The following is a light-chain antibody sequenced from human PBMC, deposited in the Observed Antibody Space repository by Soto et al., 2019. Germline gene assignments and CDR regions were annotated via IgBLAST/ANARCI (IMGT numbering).Light chain of an antibody. CDR2: AAS. CDR1: QSISSY. V-gene: IGKV1-39*01. J-gene: IGKJ1*01. CDR3: QQSYSTPWT. Sequence: DMEMRQSPASVSASVGERGSVTCRASQSISSYLNWYQQKPGKAPKLLIYAASSLQSGVPSRFSGGGSGTDFTLTISSLQPEDFATYYCQQSYSTPWTFGQGTKVDI.